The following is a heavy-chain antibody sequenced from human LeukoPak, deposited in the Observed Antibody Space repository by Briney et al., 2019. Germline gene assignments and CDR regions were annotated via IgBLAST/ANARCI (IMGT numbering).Heavy chain of an antibody. CDR1: GFTFSDYI. J-gene: IGHJ3*02. CDR2: IRRGTNSYHT. Sequence: GGSLRLSCAASGFTFSDYILVWVRQAPGKGLEWVGRIRRGTNSYHTEYAASVKGRFIISRDDSKNSLYLHMNSLKTEDTAVYHCTRDGGEGGNSAFDIWGQGTMVTVSS. D-gene: IGHD3-16*01. V-gene: IGHV3-72*01. CDR3: TRDGGEGGNSAFDI.